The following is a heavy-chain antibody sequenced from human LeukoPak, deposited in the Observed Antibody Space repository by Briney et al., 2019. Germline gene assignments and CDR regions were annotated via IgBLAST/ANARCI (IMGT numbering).Heavy chain of an antibody. D-gene: IGHD3-10*01. CDR2: IYYSGST. CDR3: ARTERAHMVRGVMYYFDY. Sequence: SETLSLTCTVSGGSISSYYWSWIRQPPGKGLEWIGYIYYSGSTNYNPSLKSRVTISVDTSKNQFSLKLSSVTAADTAVYYCARTERAHMVRGVMYYFDYWGQGTLVTVSS. V-gene: IGHV4-59*01. J-gene: IGHJ4*02. CDR1: GGSISSYY.